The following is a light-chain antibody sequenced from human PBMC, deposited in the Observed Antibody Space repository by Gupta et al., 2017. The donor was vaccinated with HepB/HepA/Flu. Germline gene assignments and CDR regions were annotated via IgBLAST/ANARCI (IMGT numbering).Light chain of an antibody. CDR2: LGS. CDR1: QSLLHSNGDNY. J-gene: IGKJ2*03. Sequence: IEMIMSPLSLSVTPGEPASISCRSSQSLLHSNGDNYWDWYLQKPGQSPHLLIDLGSNRASGVPYRFSGSGSGTEFTLTISRLEPDDFGVYYCMQDNSSGFSFGQGTKLEIK. CDR3: MQDNSSGFS. V-gene: IGKV2-28*01.